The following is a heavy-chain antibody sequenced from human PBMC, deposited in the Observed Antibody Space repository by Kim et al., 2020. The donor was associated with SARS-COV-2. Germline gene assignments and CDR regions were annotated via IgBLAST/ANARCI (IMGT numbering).Heavy chain of an antibody. V-gene: IGHV1-46*04. J-gene: IGHJ6*01. D-gene: IGHD5-12*01. CDR1: GYTFTSYY. CDR2: INPGTGSS. Sequence: ASVKVSCKASGYTFTSYYVHWVRQAPGQGLEWMGIINPGTGSSTYAQKLEGRVTMTLDTSTSTVYMELSSLNSGDTAVYYFSRKGGDRVVAPQLSYYGMD. CDR3: SRKGGDRVVAPQLSYYGMD.